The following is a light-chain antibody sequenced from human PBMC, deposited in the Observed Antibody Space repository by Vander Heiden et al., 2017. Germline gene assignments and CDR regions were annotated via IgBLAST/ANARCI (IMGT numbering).Light chain of an antibody. J-gene: IGKJ2*01. CDR3: QQRTNWPPFT. CDR1: QSIGTY. CDR2: DAS. Sequence: EIVLPQSPATLFLSPGERATLSCRASQSIGTYLAWYQQKPGQAPRLLIYDASDRATGIPLRFSGSGSGTDFTLTISSLEPEDFVVYYCQQRTNWPPFTFGQGTKLEIK. V-gene: IGKV3-11*01.